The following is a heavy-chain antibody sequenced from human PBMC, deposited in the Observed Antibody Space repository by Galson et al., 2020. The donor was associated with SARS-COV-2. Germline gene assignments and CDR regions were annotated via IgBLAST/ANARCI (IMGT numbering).Heavy chain of an antibody. CDR1: GYTFTDYN. CDR2: INPNSGGT. D-gene: IGHD6-13*01. J-gene: IGHJ4*02. Sequence: ASVKVSCKASGYTFTDYNIHWVRQVPGQRLEWMGWINPNSGGTNSAQMFKGRVTMTSDTSITTAYMELSRLTSDDVAVYYCARRNTNSWRFDYWGQGTLVTVSS. CDR3: ARRNTNSWRFDY. V-gene: IGHV1-2*02.